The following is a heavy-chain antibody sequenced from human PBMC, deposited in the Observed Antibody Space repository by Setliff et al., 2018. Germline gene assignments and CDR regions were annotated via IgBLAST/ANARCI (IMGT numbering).Heavy chain of an antibody. Sequence: ASVKVSCKASAHIFKSYGISWVRQAPGQGLEWVGWISSYNDVTSYAQRFQGRVTLTTDTSTSAAYMELRTLRSDDTAVYYCARYCSSGSCYYDAFDVWGQGTMVTVSS. D-gene: IGHD2-15*01. CDR3: ARYCSSGSCYYDAFDV. CDR1: AHIFKSYG. J-gene: IGHJ3*01. V-gene: IGHV1-18*01. CDR2: ISSYNDVT.